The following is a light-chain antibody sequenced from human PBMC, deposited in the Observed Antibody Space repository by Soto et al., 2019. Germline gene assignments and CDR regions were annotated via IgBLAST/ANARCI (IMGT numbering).Light chain of an antibody. Sequence: EIVLTQSPGTLSLSPGERATLSCRASQSVSSSYLAWYQQNPGQAPRLLIYGASSRATGIPDRFSGSGSGTDFTLTISRLEPKDFAVYYCQQYRTFGQGTKVEIK. V-gene: IGKV3-20*01. CDR2: GAS. CDR1: QSVSSSY. CDR3: QQYRT. J-gene: IGKJ1*01.